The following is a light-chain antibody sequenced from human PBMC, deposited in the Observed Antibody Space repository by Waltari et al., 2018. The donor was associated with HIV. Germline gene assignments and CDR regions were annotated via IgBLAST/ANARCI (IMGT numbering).Light chain of an antibody. CDR3: QSADITGTLGV. CDR2: KDS. V-gene: IGLV3-25*03. J-gene: IGLJ2*01. Sequence: SYELAQPPSVSVSPGQTARPTCSGDALPRPFVYWYQQKPGQAPIVVIYKDSERPSGIPERFSGFISGTTATLTISAVQAEDEADYYCQSADITGTLGVFGGGTRLTV. CDR1: ALPRPF.